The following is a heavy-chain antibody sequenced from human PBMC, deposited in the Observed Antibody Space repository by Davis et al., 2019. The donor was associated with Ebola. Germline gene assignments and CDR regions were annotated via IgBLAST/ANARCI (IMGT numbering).Heavy chain of an antibody. D-gene: IGHD1-26*01. CDR3: AKSSGSHSYFDY. Sequence: GESLKISCAASEITVTSNYMSWVRQAPGKGLEWMANIKPDGSEKNYVDSVKGRFAISRDNTKNSLYLQMNNLRAEDTAVYYCAKSSGSHSYFDYWGQGTLVTVYS. CDR1: EITVTSNY. CDR2: IKPDGSEK. J-gene: IGHJ4*02. V-gene: IGHV3-7*01.